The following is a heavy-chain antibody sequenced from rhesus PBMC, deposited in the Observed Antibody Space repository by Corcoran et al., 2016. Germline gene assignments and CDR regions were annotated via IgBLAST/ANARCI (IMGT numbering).Heavy chain of an antibody. CDR2: IDWDDDK. D-gene: IGHD2-8*01. J-gene: IGHJ4*01. CDR3: ARRLGYCSGGVCSPTFDY. Sequence: KESGPALVKPTQTLTLTCTFSGFSLSTSGMGVGWIRQPPGKTLEWLAQIDWDDDKRYSTSLKSRLTISKDTSKNQVVLTMTNMDPVDTATYYCARRLGYCSGGVCSPTFDYWGQGVLVTVSS. CDR1: GFSLSTSGMG. V-gene: IGHV2-1*01.